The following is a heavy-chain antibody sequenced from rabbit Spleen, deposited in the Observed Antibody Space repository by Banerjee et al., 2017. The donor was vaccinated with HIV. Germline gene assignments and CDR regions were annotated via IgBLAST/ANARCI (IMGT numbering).Heavy chain of an antibody. CDR3: ARDDYGRVGVAYPGYLNL. J-gene: IGHJ3*01. CDR2: IYGGRSGST. V-gene: IGHV1S40*01. Sequence: QSLEESGGGLVKPEGSLTLTCKTSGFDLNNYNYICWVRQAPGKGLEWIACIYGGRSGSTYYASWAKGRFTISKTSSTTVTVQMTSLTAADTATYFCARDDYGRVGVAYPGYLNLLGPGTLVPVS. CDR1: GFDLNNYNY. D-gene: IGHD7-1*01.